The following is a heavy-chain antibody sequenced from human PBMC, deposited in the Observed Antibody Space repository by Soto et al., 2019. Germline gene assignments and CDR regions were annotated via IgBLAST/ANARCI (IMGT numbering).Heavy chain of an antibody. CDR3: ARDIWFEKSKCLDY. V-gene: IGHV3-33*01. J-gene: IGHJ4*02. CDR1: GFTFSTYG. Sequence: QVHLVASGGGVVQPGRSLRLSCVASGFTFSTYGMHWVRQAPGKGLEWVAGIWYDGSKTYYAESVKGRFTISRDNSKNTLYLQMNSLRAEDTAVYYCARDIWFEKSKCLDYWGQGTLVTVSS. CDR2: IWYDGSKT. D-gene: IGHD3-10*01.